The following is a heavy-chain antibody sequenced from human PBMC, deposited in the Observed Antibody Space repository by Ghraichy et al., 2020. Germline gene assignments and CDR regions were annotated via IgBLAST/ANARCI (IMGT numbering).Heavy chain of an antibody. Sequence: ETLSLPCTVSGGSISSHYWSWIRQPPGKGLEWIGYVDYRGSTNYNPSLKSRVTISGDTSKNQFSLKLSSVTAADTAVYYCASHAPILRYGMDVWGPGTTVTVAS. J-gene: IGHJ6*02. CDR3: ASHAPILRYGMDV. CDR2: VDYRGST. CDR1: GGSISSHY. V-gene: IGHV4-59*11.